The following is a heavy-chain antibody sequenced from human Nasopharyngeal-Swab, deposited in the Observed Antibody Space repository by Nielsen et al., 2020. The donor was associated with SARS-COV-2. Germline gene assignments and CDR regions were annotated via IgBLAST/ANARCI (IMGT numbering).Heavy chain of an antibody. CDR3: ATDCSSTTCYTGTRLGFDI. CDR2: IYHSGST. Sequence: SQTLSLTCAVSGYSISSGYYWGWIRQPPEKGLEWIGSIYHSGSTYYNPSLKSRVAISVDTSTNQFSLKLTSVTAADTAVYYCATDCSSTTCYTGTRLGFDIWGQGTMVTFSS. CDR1: GYSISSGYY. D-gene: IGHD2-2*02. J-gene: IGHJ3*02. V-gene: IGHV4-38-2*01.